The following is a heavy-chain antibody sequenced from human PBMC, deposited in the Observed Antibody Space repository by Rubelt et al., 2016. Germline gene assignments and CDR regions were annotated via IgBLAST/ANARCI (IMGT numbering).Heavy chain of an antibody. CDR2: IFYTGYT. Sequence: QVQLRESGPGLVKPSETLSLTCTVSGGSIISYYWSWIRHSPGKGLEWIGYIFYTGYTIYNPSLKSRVAFSVDTSKNQFSLNVTFVTAADTAVYYCARHDAVAAVGHGMDVWGQGTTVTVSS. CDR1: GGSIISYY. V-gene: IGHV4-59*08. CDR3: ARHDAVAAVGHGMDV. J-gene: IGHJ6*02. D-gene: IGHD6-19*01.